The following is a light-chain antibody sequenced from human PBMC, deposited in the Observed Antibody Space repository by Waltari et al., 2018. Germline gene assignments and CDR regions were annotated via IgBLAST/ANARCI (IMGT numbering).Light chain of an antibody. J-gene: IGLJ2*01. CDR2: DVS. CDR3: SSYRSSFTYVV. CDR1: SRDIGGFKY. Sequence: QSALTQPASVSGSPGQSITISCTGTSRDIGGFKYVSWYQQHPGKAPKLMIYDVSNRPSGVSNRFSGSKSGNTASLTISGLQAEDEADYYCSSYRSSFTYVVFGGGTKLTVL. V-gene: IGLV2-14*03.